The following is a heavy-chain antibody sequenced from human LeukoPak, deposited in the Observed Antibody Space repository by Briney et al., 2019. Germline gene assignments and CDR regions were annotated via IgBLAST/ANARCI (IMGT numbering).Heavy chain of an antibody. Sequence: PSETLSLTCTVSGVSISSYYWSWIRPPPGKELEWIGYIYYSGSTNYNHSLKSRVTISVDTSKNQFSLKLRSVTAADTAVYYCARHIGIAAAGSLINWYFDLWGRGTLVTVSS. D-gene: IGHD6-13*01. CDR3: ARHIGIAAAGSLINWYFDL. CDR1: GVSISSYY. CDR2: IYYSGST. V-gene: IGHV4-59*08. J-gene: IGHJ2*01.